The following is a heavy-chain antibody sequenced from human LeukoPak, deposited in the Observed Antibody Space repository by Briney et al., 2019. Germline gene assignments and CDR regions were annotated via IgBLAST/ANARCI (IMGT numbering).Heavy chain of an antibody. CDR1: GYTFTSYY. D-gene: IGHD2-2*01. CDR2: INPSGDGDST. J-gene: IGHJ5*02. Sequence: GAAVKVSCKASGYTFTSYYIHWVRQAAGQGLEWMGIINPSGDGDSTSYAQKFQGRVIMTRDMSTNTVYMELSSLRSEDTAVYYCARGVCSGTSCYWGHNWFDPWGQGTLDPVSS. CDR3: ARGVCSGTSCYWGHNWFDP. V-gene: IGHV1-46*01.